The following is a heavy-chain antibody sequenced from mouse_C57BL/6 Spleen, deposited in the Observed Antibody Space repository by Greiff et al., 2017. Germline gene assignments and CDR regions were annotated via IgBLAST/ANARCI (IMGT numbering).Heavy chain of an antibody. D-gene: IGHD2-3*01. Sequence: VKLLESGAELVKPGASVKLSCKASGYTFTSYWMHWVKQRPGQGLEWIGLIHPNSGSTNYNEKFKSKATLTVDKSSSTAYMQLSSLTSEDSAVYYWARAEDDGYFDYWGQGTTLTVSS. CDR1: GYTFTSYW. J-gene: IGHJ2*01. CDR2: IHPNSGST. CDR3: ARAEDDGYFDY. V-gene: IGHV1-64*01.